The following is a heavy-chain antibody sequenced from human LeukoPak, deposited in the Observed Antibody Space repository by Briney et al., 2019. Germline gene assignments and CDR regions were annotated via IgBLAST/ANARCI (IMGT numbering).Heavy chain of an antibody. CDR1: GFTVSSNE. CDR3: KKDPVYYGSGSYLDYYYYYMDV. J-gene: IGHJ6*03. V-gene: IGHV3-38-3*01. CDR2: ISGGST. Sequence: GGSLRLSCAASGFTVSSNEMSWVRQAPGKGLEWVSSISGGSTYYADSRKGRFTISRDNSKNMLHLQMNSLRAEDTAVYYCKKDPVYYGSGSYLDYYYYYMDVWGKGTTVTVSS. D-gene: IGHD3-10*01.